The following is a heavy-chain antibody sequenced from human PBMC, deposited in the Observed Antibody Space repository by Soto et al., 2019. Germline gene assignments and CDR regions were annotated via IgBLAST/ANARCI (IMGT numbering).Heavy chain of an antibody. CDR1: GFTFSSYA. CDR3: AKDAYYDLSTGTGYYYYGLDV. D-gene: IGHD3-9*01. J-gene: IGHJ6*02. V-gene: IGHV3-23*01. CDR2: ISATGDTI. Sequence: LRLSCAASGFTFSSYAMTWLRQSPGKGLEWVSVISATGDTIYYADSVEGRFTISRDNSNSTLFLQMDRLTADDTAVYFCAKDAYYDLSTGTGYYYYGLDVWGQGTTVTVSS.